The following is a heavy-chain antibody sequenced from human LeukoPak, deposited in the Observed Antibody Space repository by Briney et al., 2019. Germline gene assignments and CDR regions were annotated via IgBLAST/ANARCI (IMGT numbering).Heavy chain of an antibody. Sequence: GRSLRLSCAASGFTFSSYAMHWVRQAPGKGLEWVAVISYDGSNKYYADSVKGRFTISRDNSKNTLYLQMNSLRAEDTAVYYCARGAEQQLVGRNYYYGMDVWGKGTTVTVSS. CDR2: ISYDGSNK. J-gene: IGHJ6*04. CDR1: GFTFSSYA. D-gene: IGHD6-13*01. CDR3: ARGAEQQLVGRNYYYGMDV. V-gene: IGHV3-30*04.